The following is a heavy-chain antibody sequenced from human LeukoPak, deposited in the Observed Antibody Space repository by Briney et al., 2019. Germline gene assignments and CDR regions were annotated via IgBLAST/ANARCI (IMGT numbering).Heavy chain of an antibody. J-gene: IGHJ6*03. Sequence: GGSLRLSCAASGFTFSSYWMSWVRQAPGKGLEWVANIKQDGSEKYYVDSVKGRFTISRDNAKNSLYLQMNSLRAEDTAVYYCARVTGKYYDFWSGYYNSDSYYMDVWGKGTTVTVSS. CDR3: ARVTGKYYDFWSGYYNSDSYYMDV. V-gene: IGHV3-7*01. D-gene: IGHD3-3*01. CDR1: GFTFSSYW. CDR2: IKQDGSEK.